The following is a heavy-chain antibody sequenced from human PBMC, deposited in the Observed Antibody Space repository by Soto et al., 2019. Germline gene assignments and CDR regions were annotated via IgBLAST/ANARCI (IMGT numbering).Heavy chain of an antibody. CDR3: ARTTRWASSCLYLHLPGYY. CDR2: ISAYNGNT. D-gene: IGHD6-13*01. J-gene: IGHJ4*02. V-gene: IGHV1-18*01. Sequence: QVQLVQSGAEVKKPGASVKVSCKASGYTFTSYGISWVRQAPGQGLEWMGWISAYNGNTNYAQKLQGRVTMTTETATSTAYMELRSLRSDDTAVYYCARTTRWASSCLYLHLPGYYGGQGNLVTGSS. CDR1: GYTFTSYG.